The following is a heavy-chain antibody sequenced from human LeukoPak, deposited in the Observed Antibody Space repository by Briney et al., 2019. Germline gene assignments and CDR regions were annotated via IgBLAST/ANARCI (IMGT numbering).Heavy chain of an antibody. CDR3: ARIGYSYGAAS. D-gene: IGHD5-18*01. CDR1: GGSFSGYY. CDR2: INHSGST. Sequence: SPSETLSLTCAVYGGSFSGYYWSWIRQPPGKGLEWIGEINHSGSTNYNPSLKSRVTISVDTSKNQFSLKLSSVTAADTAVYYCARIGYSYGAASWGQGTLVTVSS. V-gene: IGHV4-34*01. J-gene: IGHJ5*02.